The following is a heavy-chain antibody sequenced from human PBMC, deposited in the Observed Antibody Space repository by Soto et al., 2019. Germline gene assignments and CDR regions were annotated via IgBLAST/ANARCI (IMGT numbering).Heavy chain of an antibody. CDR1: GYSFTSYW. D-gene: IGHD6-13*01. V-gene: IGHV5-51*01. CDR3: ASTIIAAADNYYYGMDV. J-gene: IGHJ6*02. Sequence: PGESLKISCKGSGYSFTSYWIGWVRQMPGKGLEWMGIIYPGDSDTRYSPPFQGQVTISADKSISTAYLQWSSLKASDTAMYYCASTIIAAADNYYYGMDVWGQGTTVTVSS. CDR2: IYPGDSDT.